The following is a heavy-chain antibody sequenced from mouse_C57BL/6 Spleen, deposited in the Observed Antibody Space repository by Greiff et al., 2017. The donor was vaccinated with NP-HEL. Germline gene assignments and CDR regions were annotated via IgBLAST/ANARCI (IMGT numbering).Heavy chain of an antibody. CDR2: IYPGSGNT. D-gene: IGHD4-1*01. Sequence: QVQLKQSGAELVRPGASVKLSCKASGYTFTDYYINWVKQRPGQGLEWIARIYPGSGNTYYNEKFKGKATLTAEKSSSTAYMQLSSLTSEDSAVYFCARWELDHYFDYWGQGTTLTVSS. CDR1: GYTFTDYY. CDR3: ARWELDHYFDY. V-gene: IGHV1-76*01. J-gene: IGHJ2*01.